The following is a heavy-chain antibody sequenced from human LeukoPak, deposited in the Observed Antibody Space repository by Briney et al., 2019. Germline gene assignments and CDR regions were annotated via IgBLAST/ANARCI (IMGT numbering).Heavy chain of an antibody. CDR3: ASSHSVVVTVMYYFDY. V-gene: IGHV1-69*13. Sequence: SVKVSCKASRGTFSSYAISWVRQAPGQGLEWMGGIIPIFGTANYAQKFQGRVTITADESTSTAYMELSSLRSEDTAVYYCASSHSVVVTVMYYFDYWGQGTLVTVSS. CDR1: RGTFSSYA. D-gene: IGHD2-21*02. J-gene: IGHJ4*02. CDR2: IIPIFGTA.